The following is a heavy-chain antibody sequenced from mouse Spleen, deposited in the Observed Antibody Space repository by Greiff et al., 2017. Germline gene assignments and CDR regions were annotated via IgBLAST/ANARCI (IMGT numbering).Heavy chain of an antibody. D-gene: IGHD2-1*01. Sequence: QVQLQQSGPGLVQPSQSLSITCTVSGFSLTSYGVHWVRQSPGKGLEWLGVIWSGGSTDYNAAFISRLSISKDNSKSQVFFKMNSLQADDTAIYYCARNRDYGNYWYFDVWGAGTTVTVSS. CDR1: GFSLTSYG. CDR3: ARNRDYGNYWYFDV. CDR2: IWSGGST. J-gene: IGHJ1*01. V-gene: IGHV2-2*01.